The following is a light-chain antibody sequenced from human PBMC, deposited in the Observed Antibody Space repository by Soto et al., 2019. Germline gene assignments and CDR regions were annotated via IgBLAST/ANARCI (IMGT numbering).Light chain of an antibody. J-gene: IGLJ3*02. CDR3: QVWDSSSDHWL. Sequence: SYELTQPPSVSVAPGKTARITCGGNNIGSKSVHWYQQKPGQAPVVVMYYDSDRPSGIPERFSGSNSGNTATLTISRVEAGDEADYYCQVWDSSSDHWLFGGGTKLTVL. CDR1: NIGSKS. CDR2: YDS. V-gene: IGLV3-21*04.